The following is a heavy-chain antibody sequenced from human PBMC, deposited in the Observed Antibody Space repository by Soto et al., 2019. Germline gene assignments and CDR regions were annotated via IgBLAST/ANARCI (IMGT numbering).Heavy chain of an antibody. CDR1: GFIFSSYT. J-gene: IGHJ4*01. Sequence: GGSLRLSCSASGFIFSSYTMGWVRLTPGKGPEWVSSIFAGSGGSDYTDSVRGRFSISRDNLKNELYLQMAGLRVEDTAIYYCARDRQHDGIWTFDLWGRGTPVTSPQ. D-gene: IGHD2-15*01. V-gene: IGHV3-23*01. CDR2: IFAGSGGS. CDR3: ARDRQHDGIWTFDL.